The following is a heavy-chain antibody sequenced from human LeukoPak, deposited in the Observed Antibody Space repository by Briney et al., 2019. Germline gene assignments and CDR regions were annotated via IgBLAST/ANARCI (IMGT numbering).Heavy chain of an antibody. J-gene: IGHJ6*02. CDR1: GGSISSYY. Sequence: PSETLSLTCTVSGGSISSYYWSWIRQPPGKGLEWIGYIYYSGSTNYNPSLKSRVTISVDTSKNQFSLKLGSVTAADTAVYYCARYCSSTSCYRYYYYGLDVWGQGTTVTVSS. CDR3: ARYCSSTSCYRYYYYGLDV. CDR2: IYYSGST. D-gene: IGHD2-2*01. V-gene: IGHV4-59*12.